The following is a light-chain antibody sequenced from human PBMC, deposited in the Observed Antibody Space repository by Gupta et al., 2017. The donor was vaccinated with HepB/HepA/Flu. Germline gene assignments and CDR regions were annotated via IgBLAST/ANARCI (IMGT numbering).Light chain of an antibody. CDR1: SSGVGAYNF. J-gene: IGLJ3*02. Sequence: QSALTQPASVSGSPGQSITISCTGTSSGVGAYNFVSWFQQHPGKAPKLMIYEVTKRPSGVSNRFSGSKSGNTASLTISGLQAEDEADYYCCSFAGTINWVFGGGTELTVL. CDR2: EVT. CDR3: CSFAGTINWV. V-gene: IGLV2-23*02.